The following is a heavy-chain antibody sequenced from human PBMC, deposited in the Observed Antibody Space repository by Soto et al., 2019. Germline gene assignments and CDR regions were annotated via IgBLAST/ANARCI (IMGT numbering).Heavy chain of an antibody. V-gene: IGHV3-53*01. J-gene: IGHJ4*02. Sequence: PGVSLRLSCAASGFTVSSNYMSWVRQAPGKGLEWVSVIYSGGSTYYADSVKGRFTISRDNSKNTLYLQMNSLRAEDTAVYYCARDWGPRGSHTAMVQAWGKGTLVTVSS. CDR3: ARDWGPRGSHTAMVQA. D-gene: IGHD5-18*01. CDR1: GFTVSSNY. CDR2: IYSGGST.